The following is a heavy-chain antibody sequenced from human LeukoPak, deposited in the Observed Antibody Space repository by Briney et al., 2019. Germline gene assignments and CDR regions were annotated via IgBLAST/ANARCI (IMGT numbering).Heavy chain of an antibody. V-gene: IGHV4-39*01. CDR2: IYYSGSI. CDR3: ARTMVVAATQDY. Sequence: SETLSLTCTVSGGSISSSSYYWGWIRQPPGKGLEWIGSIYYSGSIYYNPSLKSRLTISVDTSKNQFSLKLSSVTAADTAVYYCARTMVVAATQDYWGQGTLVTVSS. CDR1: GGSISSSSYY. J-gene: IGHJ4*02. D-gene: IGHD2-15*01.